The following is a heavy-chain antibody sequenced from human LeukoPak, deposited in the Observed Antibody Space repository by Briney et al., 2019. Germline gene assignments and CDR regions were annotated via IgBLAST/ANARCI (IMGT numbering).Heavy chain of an antibody. CDR1: GYTFTGYY. D-gene: IGHD1-7*01. J-gene: IGHJ5*02. CDR2: INTNTGNP. V-gene: IGHV7-4-1*02. CDR3: ARGPYNWNYDWFDP. Sequence: VASVKVSCKASGYTFTGYYMHWVRQAPGQGLEWMGWINTNTGNPTYAQGFTGRFVFSLDTSVSTAYLQISSLKAEDTAVYYCARGPYNWNYDWFDPWGQGTLVTVSS.